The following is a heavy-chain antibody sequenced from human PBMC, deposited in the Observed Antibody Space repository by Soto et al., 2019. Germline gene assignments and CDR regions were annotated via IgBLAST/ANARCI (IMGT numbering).Heavy chain of an antibody. CDR3: AKGSSTSRTYYFDY. CDR1: GFTFSNYA. CDR2: ITGSGGST. J-gene: IGHJ4*02. V-gene: IGHV3-23*01. Sequence: EVQLLESGGGLVQPGGSLRLSCSASGFTFSNYAMSWVRQTPGKGLEWVSAITGSGGSTYYADSGKGRFTISRDNSKNTLYLQMNTLGAEDTAVYYCAKGSSTSRTYYFDYWGQGTLVTVSS. D-gene: IGHD2-2*01.